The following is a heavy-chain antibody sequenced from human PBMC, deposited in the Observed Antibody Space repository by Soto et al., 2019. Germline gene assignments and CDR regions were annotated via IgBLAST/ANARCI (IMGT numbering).Heavy chain of an antibody. CDR2: IRSKADSYAT. CDR1: GFTFSDST. V-gene: IGHV3-73*01. Sequence: EVQLVESGGGLVQPGGSLKLSCAASGFTFSDSTVHWVRQASGKGLEWVGRIRSKADSYATAYAALVKGRFTTSRDDSQNTAYLQMSSLKNEDTAVYYCTGRQLENWGQGTLVTVSS. J-gene: IGHJ4*02. D-gene: IGHD6-13*01. CDR3: TGRQLEN.